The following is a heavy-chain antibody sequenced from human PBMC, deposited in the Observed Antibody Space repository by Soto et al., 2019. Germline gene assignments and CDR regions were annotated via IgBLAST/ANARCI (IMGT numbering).Heavy chain of an antibody. D-gene: IGHD2-8*01. Sequence: PSETLSLTCAVYGGSFSGYYWSWIRQPPGKGLEWIGEINHSGSTNYNPSLKSRDTISVDTSKNQFSLKLSSVTAADTAVYYCARGPTLGYCTNGVCYPFDPWGQGTLVTVSS. V-gene: IGHV4-34*01. CDR1: GGSFSGYY. J-gene: IGHJ5*02. CDR2: INHSGST. CDR3: ARGPTLGYCTNGVCYPFDP.